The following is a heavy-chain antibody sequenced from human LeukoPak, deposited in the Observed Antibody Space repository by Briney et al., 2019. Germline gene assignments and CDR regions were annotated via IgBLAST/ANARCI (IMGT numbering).Heavy chain of an antibody. CDR2: INPSGGST. Sequence: ASVKVSCKTSGFTFTGHYMHWLRQAPGQGLEWMGIINPSGGSTSYAQKFQGRVTMTRDMSTSTVYMELSSLKSEDTAVYYGARDSKTSVTRYYSYYYMDVWGKGTTVTISS. D-gene: IGHD4-17*01. V-gene: IGHV1-46*01. J-gene: IGHJ6*03. CDR1: GFTFTGHY. CDR3: ARDSKTSVTRYYSYYYMDV.